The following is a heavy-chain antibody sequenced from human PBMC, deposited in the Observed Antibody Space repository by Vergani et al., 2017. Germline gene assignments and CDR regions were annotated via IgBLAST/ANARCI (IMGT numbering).Heavy chain of an antibody. V-gene: IGHV4-59*01. J-gene: IGHJ4*02. CDR3: ARATPMVYAIWGGGYFDY. D-gene: IGHD2-8*01. CDR2: IYYSGST. Sequence: QVQLQESGPGLVKPSETLSLTCTVSGGSISSYYWSWIRQPPGKGREWIGYIYYSGSTNYNPSLKSRVTISVDTSKNQFSLKLSSVTAADTAGYYCARATPMVYAIWGGGYFDYWGQGTLVTVSS. CDR1: GGSISSYY.